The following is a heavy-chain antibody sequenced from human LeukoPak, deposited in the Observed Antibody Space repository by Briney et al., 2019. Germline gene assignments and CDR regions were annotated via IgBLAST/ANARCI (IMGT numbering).Heavy chain of an antibody. CDR3: ARGGGWDFDY. CDR2: MYNSGTG. J-gene: IGHJ4*02. Sequence: PSETLSLTCAVSGASITSRPWNWVRQPPGKGLEWIGEMYNSGTGTYEPSLRSRVTMFFDESKNHFSLKLNSVTAADTAVYYCARGGGWDFDYWGQGVLVIVSS. D-gene: IGHD6-19*01. V-gene: IGHV4-4*02. CDR1: GASITSRPW.